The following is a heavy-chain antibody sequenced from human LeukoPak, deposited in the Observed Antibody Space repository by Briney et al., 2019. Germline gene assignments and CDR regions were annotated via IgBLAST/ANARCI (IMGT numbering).Heavy chain of an antibody. CDR2: IIPIFGTA. CDR1: GGTFSSYA. D-gene: IGHD2-21*01. V-gene: IGHV1-69*05. J-gene: IGHJ4*01. Sequence: GVSVKVSCKASGGTFSSYAISWVRQAPGHGLEWMGRIIPIFGTANYAQKFQGRVTITKDESTSTAYMELSSLRSEDTAVYYCARERNIVVEIEYYFDYWGHGTLGTVSS. CDR3: ARERNIVVEIEYYFDY.